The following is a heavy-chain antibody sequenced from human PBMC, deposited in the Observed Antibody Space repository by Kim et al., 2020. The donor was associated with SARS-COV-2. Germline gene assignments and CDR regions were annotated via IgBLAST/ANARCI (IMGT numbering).Heavy chain of an antibody. J-gene: IGHJ2*01. CDR3: ARVLPIVVVPAAIRNYWYFDL. CDR1: GGSFSGYY. CDR2: INHSGST. Sequence: SETLSLTCAVYGGSFSGYYWSWIRQPPGKGLEWIGEINHSGSTNYNPSLKSRVTISVDTSKNQFSLKLSSVTAADTAVYYCARVLPIVVVPAAIRNYWYFDLWGRGTLVTVSS. V-gene: IGHV4-34*01. D-gene: IGHD2-2*01.